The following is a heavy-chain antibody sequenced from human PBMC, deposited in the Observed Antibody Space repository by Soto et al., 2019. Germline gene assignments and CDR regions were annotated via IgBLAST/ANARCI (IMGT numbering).Heavy chain of an antibody. J-gene: IGHJ4*02. CDR1: GFTFDDYA. V-gene: IGHV3-9*01. Sequence: EVQLVESGGGLVQPGRSLRLSCAASGFTFDDYAMHWVRQAPGKGLEWVSGISWNSGSIGYADSVKGRFTISRDNVKNSLYLQMNSLRAEDTALYYCAKEASIVLMVPHSPFDYWGQGTLVTVSS. D-gene: IGHD2-8*01. CDR2: ISWNSGSI. CDR3: AKEASIVLMVPHSPFDY.